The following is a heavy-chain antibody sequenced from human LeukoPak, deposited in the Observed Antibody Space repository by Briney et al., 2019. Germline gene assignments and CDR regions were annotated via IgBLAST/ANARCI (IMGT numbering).Heavy chain of an antibody. V-gene: IGHV3-21*01. D-gene: IGHD5-12*01. Sequence: GGSLRLSCAASGFTFSSYNMNWVRQAPGKGLEWVSSISSSSSYIYYADSVKGRFTISRDNAKNSLYLQMNSLRAEDTAVYYCARDSSGLPKYYFDYWGQGTLVTVSS. CDR1: GFTFSSYN. CDR2: ISSSSSYI. J-gene: IGHJ4*02. CDR3: ARDSSGLPKYYFDY.